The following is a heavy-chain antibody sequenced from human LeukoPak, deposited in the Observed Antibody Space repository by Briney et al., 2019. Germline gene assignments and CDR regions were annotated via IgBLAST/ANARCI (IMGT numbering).Heavy chain of an antibody. CDR1: GFTFSSYG. D-gene: IGHD1-26*01. J-gene: IGHJ4*02. CDR3: AKSSGSYSGGYFDY. V-gene: IGHV3-30*18. CDR2: ISYDGSNK. Sequence: GGSLRLSCAASGFTFSSYGMHWVRQAPGKGLEWVAVISYDGSNKYYADSVKGRFTISRDNSKNSLYLQMNSLRTEDTALYYCAKSSGSYSGGYFDYWGQGTLVTVSS.